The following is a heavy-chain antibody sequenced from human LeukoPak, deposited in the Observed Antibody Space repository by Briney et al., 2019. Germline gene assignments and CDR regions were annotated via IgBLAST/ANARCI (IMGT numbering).Heavy chain of an antibody. D-gene: IGHD6-19*01. CDR3: GRFRTVAGNPLDY. J-gene: IGHJ4*02. Sequence: GGSLRLSCAASGFTLSNYWMSWVRQAPGRGLEWVANINPDESEKYYEDSVKGRFTISRDNADNSLYLHMNTLRAEDTAVYYCGRFRTVAGNPLDYWGQGTLVTVSS. CDR1: GFTLSNYW. CDR2: INPDESEK. V-gene: IGHV3-7*03.